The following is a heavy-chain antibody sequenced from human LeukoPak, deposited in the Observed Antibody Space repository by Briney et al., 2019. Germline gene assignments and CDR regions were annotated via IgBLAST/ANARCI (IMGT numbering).Heavy chain of an antibody. CDR3: ARVDYGDYGRNPSLG. V-gene: IGHV1-18*01. CDR1: GYTFTSYG. Sequence: ASVKVSCKASGYTFTSYGISWVRQAPGQGLEWMGWISAYNGNTNYAQKLQGRVTITTDTSTSTAYMELRSLRSDDTAVYYCARVDYGDYGRNPSLGWGQGTLVTVSS. J-gene: IGHJ4*02. D-gene: IGHD4-17*01. CDR2: ISAYNGNT.